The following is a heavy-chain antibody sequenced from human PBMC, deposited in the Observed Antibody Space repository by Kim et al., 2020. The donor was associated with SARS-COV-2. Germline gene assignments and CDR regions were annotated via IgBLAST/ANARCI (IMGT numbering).Heavy chain of an antibody. D-gene: IGHD4-17*01. Sequence: SETLSLTCTVSGGSISSYYWSWIRQPAGKGLEWIGRIYTSGSTNYNPSLKSRVTMSVDTSKNQFSLKLSSVTAADTAVYYCARDKGDLYGGKDAFDIWGQGTMVTVSS. CDR1: GGSISSYY. V-gene: IGHV4-4*07. J-gene: IGHJ3*02. CDR2: IYTSGST. CDR3: ARDKGDLYGGKDAFDI.